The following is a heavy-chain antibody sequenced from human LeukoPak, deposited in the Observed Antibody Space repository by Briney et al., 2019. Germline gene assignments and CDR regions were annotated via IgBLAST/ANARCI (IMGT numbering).Heavy chain of an antibody. J-gene: IGHJ4*02. CDR2: ITHTGNT. Sequence: SETLSLTRAVYGGFFTAYYWSWIRQPPWKGLEWIGEITHTGNTNYKPSLKSRVTISLDTSRNQFSLKVTSVTAADTSANYCATQRSSYWSSSIDSWGQGTLVTVSS. CDR3: ATQRSSYWSSSIDS. D-gene: IGHD6-19*01. V-gene: IGHV4-34*01. CDR1: GGFFTAYY.